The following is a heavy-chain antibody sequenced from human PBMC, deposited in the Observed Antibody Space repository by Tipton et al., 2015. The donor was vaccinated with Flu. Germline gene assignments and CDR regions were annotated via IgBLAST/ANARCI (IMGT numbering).Heavy chain of an antibody. CDR3: AREGSSGWHHSSDY. CDR1: GYIFTSYG. CDR2: ISAYSGNT. V-gene: IGHV1-18*01. J-gene: IGHJ4*02. D-gene: IGHD6-19*01. Sequence: QLVQSGPEVKKPGASAKVSCKAAGYIFTSYGISWVRQAPGQGLEWMGWISAYSGNTNYAQKFQGRVTMTTDTSTSTAYMELRSLRSGDTAVYYCAREGSSGWHHSSDYWGQGTLVTVSS.